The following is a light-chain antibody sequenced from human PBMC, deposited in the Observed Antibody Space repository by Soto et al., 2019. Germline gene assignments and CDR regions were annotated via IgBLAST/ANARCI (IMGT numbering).Light chain of an antibody. J-gene: IGKJ3*01. CDR2: GAS. CDR1: HSVSTC. V-gene: IGKV3-20*01. CDR3: QQYVSAPRT. Sequence: EIVLTQSPRTLSLSPGYRATLSCRASHSVSTCLAWYQHKPGQAPRLLIYGASSRATGTPDRFSGSGSGTDFTLIISRLEPEDFAIYYCQQYVSAPRTFGPGIKVDIK.